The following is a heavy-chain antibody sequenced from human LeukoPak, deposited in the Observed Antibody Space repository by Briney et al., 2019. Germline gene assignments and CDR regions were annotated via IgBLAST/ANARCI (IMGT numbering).Heavy chain of an antibody. Sequence: GGSLRLSCAVSGFTFSRYWMHWVRQAPGKGLVWVSRINGDGSTITYADSVKGRFTISRDNAKNTLFLQMNSLRAEDTAVYYCATTPRSVAGSRIGYYYGMDVWGKGTTVTVSS. J-gene: IGHJ6*04. CDR3: ATTPRSVAGSRIGYYYGMDV. D-gene: IGHD6-19*01. CDR2: INGDGSTI. V-gene: IGHV3-74*01. CDR1: GFTFSRYW.